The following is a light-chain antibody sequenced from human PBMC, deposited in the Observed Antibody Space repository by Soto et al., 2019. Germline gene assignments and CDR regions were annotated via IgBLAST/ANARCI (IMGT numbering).Light chain of an antibody. CDR2: KAS. CDR1: QTISSW. V-gene: IGKV1-5*03. J-gene: IGKJ1*01. Sequence: DIQMTQSPSTLSASVGDRVTITCRASQTISSWLAWYQQKPGKAPKLLIYKASSLESGVPSRFSGSGSGTEFTLNISSLQPDDFETYYCQHYNSYPVTFGQGTKVDIK. CDR3: QHYNSYPVT.